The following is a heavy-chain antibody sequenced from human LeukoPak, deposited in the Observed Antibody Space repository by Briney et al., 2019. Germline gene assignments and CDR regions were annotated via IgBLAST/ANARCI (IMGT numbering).Heavy chain of an antibody. CDR3: AKDGKREYGAIDY. J-gene: IGHJ4*02. V-gene: IGHV3-30-3*01. D-gene: IGHD4/OR15-4a*01. CDR1: GFTFSSYA. CDR2: ISYDGSNK. Sequence: GRSLRLSCAASGFTFSSYAMHWVRQAPGKGLEWVAVISYDGSNKYYADSVKGRFTISRDNSKNTLYLQMNSLRAEDTAVYYCAKDGKREYGAIDYWGQGTLVTVSS.